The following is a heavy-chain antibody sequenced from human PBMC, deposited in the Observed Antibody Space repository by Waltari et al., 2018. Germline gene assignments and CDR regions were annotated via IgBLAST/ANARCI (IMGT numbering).Heavy chain of an antibody. Sequence: EVQLVESGGGLVQPGRSLRLSCVASGFSFEDNSMHWVRQAPGTGMELVVGISWNSVSKGDADSVKGRFTISRDNSKNSLYLQMNSLRNEDSALYYCAKGGRALWFGEFDYWGQGTLVTVPS. CDR3: AKGGRALWFGEFDY. CDR2: ISWNSVSK. D-gene: IGHD3-10*01. J-gene: IGHJ4*02. V-gene: IGHV3-9*01. CDR1: GFSFEDNS.